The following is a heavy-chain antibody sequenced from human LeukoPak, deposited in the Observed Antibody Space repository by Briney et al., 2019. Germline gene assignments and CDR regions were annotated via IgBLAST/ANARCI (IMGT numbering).Heavy chain of an antibody. CDR1: EYIFATYW. J-gene: IGHJ4*02. V-gene: IGHV5-51*01. CDR2: IFPGDSDT. Sequence: GESLQISCQCSEYIFATYWIGWVRQMPGQGLEWMGIIFPGDSDTRYSPSFQGQVTISADKSISTAYLQWSSLKASDTAIYYCASEYCSGGNCYFDYWGQGTLVTVSS. D-gene: IGHD2-15*01. CDR3: ASEYCSGGNCYFDY.